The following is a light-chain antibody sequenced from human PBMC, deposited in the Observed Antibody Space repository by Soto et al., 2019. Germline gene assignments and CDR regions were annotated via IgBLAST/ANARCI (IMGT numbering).Light chain of an antibody. V-gene: IGKV2-28*01. CDR2: LGS. CDR3: LQVLQTPLT. CDR1: QSLLHSNGHNY. Sequence: DVVMTQSPLSLPVTPGSPDSISCRSSQSLLHSNGHNYLGWFLHKPGQCPQLLINLGSGRASGGPARFRGSGSGTDFTLQISRVEAVEVAVYYCLQVLQTPLTCGGGTKLAIK. J-gene: IGKJ4*01.